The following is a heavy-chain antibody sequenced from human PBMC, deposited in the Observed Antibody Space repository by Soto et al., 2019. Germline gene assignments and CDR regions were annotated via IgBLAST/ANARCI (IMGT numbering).Heavy chain of an antibody. CDR2: IYDSGRT. CDR1: SASIGTTYW. D-gene: IGHD6-6*01. J-gene: IGHJ5*02. V-gene: IGHV4-4*02. CDR3: ARNSFSTSSYNFLDP. Sequence: QVQLQESGPGLVKSSGTLSLTCAVSSASIGTTYWWSWVRQPPGKGLEWIGEIYDSGRTNYNPSLKRRVTISVDKSKNQFSLQLRSLTAADTAVYYCARNSFSTSSYNFLDPWGQGALVTVSS.